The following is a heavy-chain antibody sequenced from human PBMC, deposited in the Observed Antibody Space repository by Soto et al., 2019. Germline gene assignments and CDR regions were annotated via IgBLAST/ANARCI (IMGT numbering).Heavy chain of an antibody. J-gene: IGHJ6*02. D-gene: IGHD5-12*01. CDR3: AKVKDRLRDTYYYYGMDV. V-gene: IGHV3-23*01. CDR1: GFTFSNYA. Sequence: PGGSLRLSCAASGFTFSNYAMSWVRQAPGKGLEWVSTISGSGGSKYYADSVKGRFTIPRDNSKNTLYLQMNSLRAEDTTVYYCAKVKDRLRDTYYYYGMDVWGQGTTVTVSS. CDR2: ISGSGGSK.